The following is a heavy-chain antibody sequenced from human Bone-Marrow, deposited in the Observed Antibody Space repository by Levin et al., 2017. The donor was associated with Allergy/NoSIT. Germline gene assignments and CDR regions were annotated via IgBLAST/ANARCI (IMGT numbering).Heavy chain of an antibody. Sequence: PGGSLRLSCDVSGGSITSGHWWSWVRQSPGKGLEWIGEIYQTGSTNYNPSLKSRVSISIEKSKNQFSLKLTSVTAADTAVYYCARDSFCSGENCKDWFDAWGQGTLVTVSS. D-gene: IGHD2-15*01. CDR2: IYQTGST. J-gene: IGHJ5*02. V-gene: IGHV4-4*02. CDR1: GGSITSGHW. CDR3: ARDSFCSGENCKDWFDA.